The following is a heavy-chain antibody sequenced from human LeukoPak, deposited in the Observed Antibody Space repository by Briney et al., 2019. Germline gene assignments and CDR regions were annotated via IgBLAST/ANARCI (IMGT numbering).Heavy chain of an antibody. D-gene: IGHD3-10*01. CDR3: ARVPMVRGAPYNWFDP. J-gene: IGHJ5*02. CDR1: GYTFTSYA. CDR2: INAGNGNT. Sequence: GASVKVSCKASGYTFTSYAMHWVRQAPGQRLEWMGWINAGNGNTKYSQKFQGRVTITRDTSASTAYMELSSLRSEDTAVYYCARVPMVRGAPYNWFDPWGQGTLVTVSS. V-gene: IGHV1-3*01.